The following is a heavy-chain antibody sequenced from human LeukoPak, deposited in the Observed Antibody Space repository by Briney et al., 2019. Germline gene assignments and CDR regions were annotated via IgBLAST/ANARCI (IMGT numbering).Heavy chain of an antibody. Sequence: GGSLRLSCAASGFTFSSYAMSWVRQAPGKGLEWVSVIYSGGSTYYADSVKGRFTISRDNSKNTLYLQMNSLRAEDTAVYYCAKNRYGDYLGYWGQGTLVTASS. CDR1: GFTFSSYA. D-gene: IGHD4-17*01. J-gene: IGHJ4*02. CDR2: IYSGGST. CDR3: AKNRYGDYLGY. V-gene: IGHV3-23*03.